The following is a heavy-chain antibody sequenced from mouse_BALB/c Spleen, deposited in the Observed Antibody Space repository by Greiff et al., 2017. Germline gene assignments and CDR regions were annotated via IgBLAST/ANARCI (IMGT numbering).Heavy chain of an antibody. D-gene: IGHD1-1*01. Sequence: VQLQQSGPELMKPGASVKISCKASGYSFTSYYMHWVKQSHGKSLEWIGYIDPFNGGTSYNQKFKGKATLTVDKSSSTAYMHLSSLTSEDSAVYYCARSAVVAMDGWGQGTSVTVSS. V-gene: IGHV1S135*01. CDR3: ARSAVVAMDG. CDR2: IDPFNGGT. CDR1: GYSFTSYY. J-gene: IGHJ4*01.